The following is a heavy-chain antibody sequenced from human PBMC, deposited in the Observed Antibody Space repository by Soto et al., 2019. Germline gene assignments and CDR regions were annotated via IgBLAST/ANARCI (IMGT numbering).Heavy chain of an antibody. CDR3: ARDGGGEDDFWSGYQPPYGMDV. J-gene: IGHJ6*02. D-gene: IGHD3-3*01. V-gene: IGHV1-18*01. Sequence: ASVKVSCKASGYTFTSYGISWVRQAPGQGLEWMGWISAYNGNTNYAQKLQGRVTMTTDTSTSTAYMELRSLRSDDTAVYYCARDGGGEDDFWSGYQPPYGMDVWGQGTTVTAP. CDR2: ISAYNGNT. CDR1: GYTFTSYG.